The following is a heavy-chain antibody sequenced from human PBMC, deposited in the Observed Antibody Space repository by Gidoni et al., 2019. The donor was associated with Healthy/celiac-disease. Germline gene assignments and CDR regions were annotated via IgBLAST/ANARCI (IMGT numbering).Heavy chain of an antibody. D-gene: IGHD2-15*01. Sequence: EVQLVESGGGLVKPGGSLRRSRVSSGFPFITYSMNRVRQDPGKGLEWVSSISSSSSYIYYADSVKGRFTISRDNAKNSLYLQMNSLRAEDTAVYYCARDRVVVAATHRGIDYWGQGTLVTVSS. V-gene: IGHV3-21*01. J-gene: IGHJ4*02. CDR1: GFPFITYS. CDR3: ARDRVVVAATHRGIDY. CDR2: ISSSSSYI.